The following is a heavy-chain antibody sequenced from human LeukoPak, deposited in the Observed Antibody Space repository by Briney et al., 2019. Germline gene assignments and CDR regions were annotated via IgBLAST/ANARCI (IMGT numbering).Heavy chain of an antibody. D-gene: IGHD1-1*01. CDR1: RDTFSNYA. CDR2: IIPIFDTT. CDR3: ASHIRGGLDRRNYYLDY. J-gene: IGHJ4*02. Sequence: ASVKVSCKTSRDTFSNYAINWVRQAPGQRPEWMGKIIPIFDTTNYAQKFQGRVTITADKSTSTAYMELSSLRSEDTAVYFCASHIRGGLDRRNYYLDYWGQGTLVTVSS. V-gene: IGHV1-69*06.